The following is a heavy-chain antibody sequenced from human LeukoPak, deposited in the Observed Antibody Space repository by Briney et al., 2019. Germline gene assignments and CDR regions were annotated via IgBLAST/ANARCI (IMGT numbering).Heavy chain of an antibody. CDR1: GGSISSYY. J-gene: IGHJ4*02. V-gene: IGHV4-59*01. CDR3: ARARVVGATTPGASFDY. CDR2: IYYSGST. D-gene: IGHD1-26*01. Sequence: KTSETLSLTCTVSGGSISSYYWSWIRQPPGKGLEWIGYIYYSGSTNYNPSLKSRVTISVDTSKNQFSLKLSSVTAADTAVYYCARARVVGATTPGASFDYWGQGTLSPSPQ.